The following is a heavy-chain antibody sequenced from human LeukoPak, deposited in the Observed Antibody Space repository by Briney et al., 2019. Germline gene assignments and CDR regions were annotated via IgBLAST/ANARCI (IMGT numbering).Heavy chain of an antibody. CDR1: GFTFNKYN. CDR2: ISSSTSYI. J-gene: IGHJ6*03. CDR3: ARDGCCDFWSGYCDDYFYYMDV. D-gene: IGHD3-3*01. Sequence: GGSLRLSXAASGFTFNKYNMNWIRQASGKGLEWVASISSSTSYIYYADSVKGRFTISRDNAKNSLYLQMNSLRAEDTAVYYCARDGCCDFWSGYCDDYFYYMDVWGKGTTVSVSS. V-gene: IGHV3-21*01.